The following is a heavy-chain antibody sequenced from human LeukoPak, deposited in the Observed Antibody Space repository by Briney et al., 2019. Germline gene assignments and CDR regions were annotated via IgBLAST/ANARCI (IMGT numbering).Heavy chain of an antibody. Sequence: GGSLRLSCAASGFTFSSYWMSWVRQAPGKGLEWVANIKQDGSEKYYVDSVKGRFTISRDNAKNSLYLQMNSLRAEDTALYYCAKDITSYYYDSSGSLFDYWGQGTLVTVSS. D-gene: IGHD3-22*01. V-gene: IGHV3-7*03. CDR1: GFTFSSYW. CDR2: IKQDGSEK. J-gene: IGHJ4*02. CDR3: AKDITSYYYDSSGSLFDY.